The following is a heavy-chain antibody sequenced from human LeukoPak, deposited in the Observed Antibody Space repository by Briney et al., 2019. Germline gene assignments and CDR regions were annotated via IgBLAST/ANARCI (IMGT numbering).Heavy chain of an antibody. CDR1: GFSFSNYG. CDR2: ISSSSDSI. Sequence: AGGSLRLSCAASGFSFSNYGMNWVRQAPGKRLEWVSYISSSSDSIYYADSVKGRFTISRDNAEISLYLQLNSLRDEDTAVYYCARAMRSGYDYWGQGTLVTVSS. CDR3: ARAMRSGYDY. V-gene: IGHV3-48*02. J-gene: IGHJ4*02. D-gene: IGHD5-12*01.